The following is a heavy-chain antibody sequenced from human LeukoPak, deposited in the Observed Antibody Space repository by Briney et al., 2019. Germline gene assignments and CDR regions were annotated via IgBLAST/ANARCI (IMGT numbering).Heavy chain of an antibody. D-gene: IGHD2-2*02. V-gene: IGHV1-8*01. CDR2: MNPNSGNT. J-gene: IGHJ5*02. Sequence: ASVKVSCKASGYTFTSYDINWVRRAPGQGLEWMGWMNPNSGNTGYAQKFQGRVTMTRNTPISTAYMELSSLRSEDTAVYYCARPRVPAAISYNWFDPWGQGTLVTVSS. CDR1: GYTFTSYD. CDR3: ARPRVPAAISYNWFDP.